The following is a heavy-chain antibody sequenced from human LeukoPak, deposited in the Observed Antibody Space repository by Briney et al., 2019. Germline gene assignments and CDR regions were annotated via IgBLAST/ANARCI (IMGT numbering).Heavy chain of an antibody. CDR3: AKPSGGGVDY. D-gene: IGHD3-10*01. V-gene: IGHV3-30*02. CDR2: IRSDGYHT. CDR1: GFIFDTHD. Sequence: GGSLRLSCGASGFIFDTHDMHWVRQAPGKGLEWVAFIRSDGYHTYYADSVKGRFSITRDNSKNTLYLQMNSLRLEDMAVYYCAKPSGGGVDYWGRGTRVTVSS. J-gene: IGHJ4*02.